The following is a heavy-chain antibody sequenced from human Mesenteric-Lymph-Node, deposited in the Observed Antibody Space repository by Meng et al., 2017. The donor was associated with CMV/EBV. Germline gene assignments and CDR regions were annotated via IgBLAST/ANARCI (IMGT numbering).Heavy chain of an antibody. Sequence: ASVKVSCKASGYTFTGYYMHWVRRAPGQGLEWMGWINPNSGGTNYAQKFQGRVTMTRDTSISTAYMELSRLRSDDTAVYYCARVPAATLLNYYYYGMDVWGQGTTVTVSS. V-gene: IGHV1-2*02. CDR2: INPNSGGT. D-gene: IGHD2-2*01. CDR1: GYTFTGYY. J-gene: IGHJ6*02. CDR3: ARVPAATLLNYYYYGMDV.